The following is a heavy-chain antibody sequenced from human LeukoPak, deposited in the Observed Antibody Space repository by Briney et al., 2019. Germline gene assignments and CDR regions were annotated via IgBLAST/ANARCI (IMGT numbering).Heavy chain of an antibody. CDR1: GYTFTSYG. Sequence: GASVKVSCKASGYTFTSYGISWVRQAPGQGLEWMGWISAYNGNTNYAQKLQGRVTMTTDTSTSTAYMELRSLRSDDTAVYYCASGYYYDSSGIGTLYYWGQGTLVTVSS. J-gene: IGHJ4*02. D-gene: IGHD3-22*01. CDR2: ISAYNGNT. CDR3: ASGYYYDSSGIGTLYY. V-gene: IGHV1-18*01.